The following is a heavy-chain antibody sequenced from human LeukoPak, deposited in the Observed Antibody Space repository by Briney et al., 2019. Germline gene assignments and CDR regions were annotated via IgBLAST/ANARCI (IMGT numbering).Heavy chain of an antibody. CDR2: ISGSSSDI. Sequence: GGSLRLSCATSGFTFKSYAMNWVRQSPGKGLEWVSSISGSSSDIYYADSVKGRFTISRDNSKNSLYLQMKSLRAEDTALYYCARRGYHDYSGFDYWGQGTLVTVSS. J-gene: IGHJ4*02. CDR3: ARRGYHDYSGFDY. D-gene: IGHD1-26*01. CDR1: GFTFKSYA. V-gene: IGHV3-21*01.